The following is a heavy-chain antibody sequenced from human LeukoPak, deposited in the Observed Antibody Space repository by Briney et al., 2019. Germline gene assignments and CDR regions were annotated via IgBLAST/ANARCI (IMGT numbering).Heavy chain of an antibody. V-gene: IGHV1-18*01. CDR1: GYTFTSFG. CDR2: ISAYNGNT. Sequence: ASVKVSCKASGYTFTSFGISWVRQAPGQGLEWMGWISAYNGNTNYAQKLQGRVTMTTDTSTSTAYMELRSLRSDDTAVYYCARCIAARRYFQGELDYWGQGTLVTVSS. D-gene: IGHD6-6*01. CDR3: ARCIAARRYFQGELDY. J-gene: IGHJ4*02.